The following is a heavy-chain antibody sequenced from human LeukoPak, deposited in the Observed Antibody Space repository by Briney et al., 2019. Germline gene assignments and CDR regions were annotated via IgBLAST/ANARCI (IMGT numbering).Heavy chain of an antibody. Sequence: PGGSLRLSCAASGFTVSSNYMSWVRQAPGKGLEWVSVIYSGGSAYYADSVKGRFTISRDNSKNTLYLHMNSPRAEDTAVYYCASINPSFDAFDIWGQGTMVTVSS. J-gene: IGHJ3*02. V-gene: IGHV3-66*01. CDR1: GFTVSSNY. CDR3: ASINPSFDAFDI. D-gene: IGHD1-14*01. CDR2: IYSGGSA.